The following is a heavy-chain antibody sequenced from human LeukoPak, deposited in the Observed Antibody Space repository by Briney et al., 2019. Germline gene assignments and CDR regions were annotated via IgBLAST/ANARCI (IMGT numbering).Heavy chain of an antibody. CDR2: ISYDGSNK. CDR3: AKGYSKNDY. J-gene: IGHJ4*02. D-gene: IGHD6-13*01. Sequence: QTGGSLRLSCAASGFTFNTYGMHWVRQAPGKGLEWEAVISYDGSNKYYADSVKGRFAISRDNSKNTLYLQMNSLRAEDTALYYCAKGYSKNDYWGQGTLVTVSS. CDR1: GFTFNTYG. V-gene: IGHV3-30*18.